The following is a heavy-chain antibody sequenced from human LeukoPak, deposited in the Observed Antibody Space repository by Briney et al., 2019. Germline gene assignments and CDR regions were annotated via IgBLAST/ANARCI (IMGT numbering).Heavy chain of an antibody. V-gene: IGHV3-7*03. CDR2: IKQDGSER. Sequence: GGPLRLSCAASGFTFSSYWMSWVRQAPGKGLEWVANIKQDGSERYYVDSVKGRFTISRDNAKNSLYLQINSLRAEDTAVYYCARGPVGSGYCDYWGQGTLVTVSS. J-gene: IGHJ4*02. CDR3: ARGPVGSGYCDY. CDR1: GFTFSSYW. D-gene: IGHD3-3*01.